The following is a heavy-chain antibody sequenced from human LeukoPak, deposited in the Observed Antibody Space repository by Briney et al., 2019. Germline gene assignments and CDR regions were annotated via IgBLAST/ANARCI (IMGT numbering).Heavy chain of an antibody. CDR3: ARHTGDSSGYYYYYYYMDV. CDR2: IYYSGST. Sequence: SETLSLTCTVSGYSISSGYYWGWIRQPPGKGLEWIGSIYYSGSTYYNPSLKSRVTISVDTSKNQFSLKLSSVTAADTAVYYCARHTGDSSGYYYYYYYMDVWGKGTTVTVSS. CDR1: GYSISSGYY. V-gene: IGHV4-38-2*02. D-gene: IGHD3-22*01. J-gene: IGHJ6*03.